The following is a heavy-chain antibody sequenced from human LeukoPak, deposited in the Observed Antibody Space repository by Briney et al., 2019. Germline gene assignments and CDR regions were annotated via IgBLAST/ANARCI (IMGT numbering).Heavy chain of an antibody. CDR3: AKDPLRYFEGDAPTDFDY. D-gene: IGHD3-9*01. Sequence: GGSLTLSCAASGFTFSSYAMRWVRQAAGRGLEWVAAISRGGGSTYYADSVKGRFTISRDNTKTTLCLQMNSLRAEDTAVYYCAKDPLRYFEGDAPTDFDYWGQGTLVTVSS. CDR2: ISRGGGST. V-gene: IGHV3-23*01. J-gene: IGHJ4*02. CDR1: GFTFSSYA.